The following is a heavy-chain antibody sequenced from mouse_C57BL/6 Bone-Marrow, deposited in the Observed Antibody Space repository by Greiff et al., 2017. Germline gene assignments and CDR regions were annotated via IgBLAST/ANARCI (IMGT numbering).Heavy chain of an antibody. CDR3: ARHNCYGSSYGFAY. V-gene: IGHV1-42*01. CDR1: GYSFTGYY. Sequence: VQLQQSGPELVKPGASVTISCKASGYSFTGYYMNWVKQSPEKSLEWIGEINPSTGGTTYNQKFKAKATLTVDKSSSTAYMQLQSLTSEDSAVYYCARHNCYGSSYGFAYWGQGTLVTVSA. CDR2: INPSTGGT. J-gene: IGHJ3*01. D-gene: IGHD1-1*01.